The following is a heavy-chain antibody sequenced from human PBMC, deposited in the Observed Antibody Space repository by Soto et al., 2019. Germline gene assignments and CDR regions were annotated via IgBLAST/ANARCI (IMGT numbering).Heavy chain of an antibody. D-gene: IGHD3-16*02. CDR3: ARSKLYDYVWGSYRNGYYYYGMDV. Sequence: QVQLVQSGAEVKKPGASVKVSCKASGYTFTGYYMHWVRQAPGQGLEWMGWINPNSGGTNYAQKFQGWVTMTRDTSISTAYMELSRLRSDDTAVYYCARSKLYDYVWGSYRNGYYYYGMDVW. CDR2: INPNSGGT. J-gene: IGHJ6*01. CDR1: GYTFTGYY. V-gene: IGHV1-2*04.